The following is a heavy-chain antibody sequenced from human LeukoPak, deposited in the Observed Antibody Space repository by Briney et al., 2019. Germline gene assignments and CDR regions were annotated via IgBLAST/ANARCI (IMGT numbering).Heavy chain of an antibody. J-gene: IGHJ4*02. D-gene: IGHD3-22*01. CDR2: IKSKTDGGTT. Sequence: PGGSLRLSCAASGFTFSNAWMSWVRQAPGKGLEWVGRIKSKTDGGTTDYAAPVKGRFTISRDDSKNTLYLQMNSLKTEDTAVYYCTTEHDSSGYYYPSSAVLDYFDYWGQGTLVTVSS. CDR1: GFTFSNAW. CDR3: TTEHDSSGYYYPSSAVLDYFDY. V-gene: IGHV3-15*01.